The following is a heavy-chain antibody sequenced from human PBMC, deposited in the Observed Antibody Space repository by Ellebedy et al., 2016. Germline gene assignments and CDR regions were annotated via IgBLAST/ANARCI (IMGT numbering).Heavy chain of an antibody. CDR1: GFSFSSYN. D-gene: IGHD4-11*01. J-gene: IGHJ6*02. V-gene: IGHV3-21*01. Sequence: GESLKISCAASGFSFSSYNMNWVRPAPGKGLEWVSSISGNGSHIYYADSIKGRFTISRDNAKNSLSLQMNSLRVEDSAVYYCSRDEGEYSDYVHNRYGMDVWGRGTTVTVSS. CDR2: ISGNGSHI. CDR3: SRDEGEYSDYVHNRYGMDV.